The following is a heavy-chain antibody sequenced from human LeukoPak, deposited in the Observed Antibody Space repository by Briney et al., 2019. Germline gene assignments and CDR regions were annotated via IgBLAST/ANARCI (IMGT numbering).Heavy chain of an antibody. CDR3: ARTYDFWSGYYVWFDP. V-gene: IGHV5-51*01. D-gene: IGHD3-3*01. CDR2: IYPGDSDT. Sequence: GESLKISCQGSGYSFTSYWIGWVRQLPGKGLEWMGIIYPGDSDTRYSPSFQGQVTISADKSISTAYLQWSSLKASDTAMYYCARTYDFWSGYYVWFDPWGQGTLVTVSS. J-gene: IGHJ5*02. CDR1: GYSFTSYW.